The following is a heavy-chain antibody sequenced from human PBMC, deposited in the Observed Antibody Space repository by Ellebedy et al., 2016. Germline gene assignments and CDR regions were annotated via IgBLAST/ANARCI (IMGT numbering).Heavy chain of an antibody. Sequence: GGSLRLSXAASGFTFSSYGMHWVRQAPGKGLEWVAVIWYDGSNKYYADSVKGRFTISRDNSKNTLYLQMNSLRAEDTAVYFCARGYCSGSSCFGGYDHWGQGTLVTVSS. V-gene: IGHV3-33*01. D-gene: IGHD2-15*01. CDR3: ARGYCSGSSCFGGYDH. CDR1: GFTFSSYG. CDR2: IWYDGSNK. J-gene: IGHJ4*02.